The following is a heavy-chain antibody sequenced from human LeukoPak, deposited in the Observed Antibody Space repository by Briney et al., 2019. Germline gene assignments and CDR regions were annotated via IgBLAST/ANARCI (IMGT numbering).Heavy chain of an antibody. D-gene: IGHD3-9*01. J-gene: IGHJ4*02. Sequence: GGSLRLSCAASGFTFSSYSMNWVRQAPGKGLEWVSYISSSSSTIYYADSVKGRFTISRDNAKNSLYLQMNSLRAEDTAVYYCARDRLVNRYWGQGTLVTVSS. V-gene: IGHV3-48*01. CDR1: GFTFSSYS. CDR3: ARDRLVNRY. CDR2: ISSSSSTI.